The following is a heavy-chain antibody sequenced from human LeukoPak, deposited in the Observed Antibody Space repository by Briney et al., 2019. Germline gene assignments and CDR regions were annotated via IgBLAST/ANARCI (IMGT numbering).Heavy chain of an antibody. CDR2: IYYSGST. CDR3: ARAGIAAADDAFDI. CDR1: GGSISSYY. V-gene: IGHV4-59*08. J-gene: IGHJ3*02. Sequence: SETLSLTCTVSGGSISSYYWSWIRQPPGKGLEWIGYIYYSGSTNYNPSLQSRVTISVDTSKNQFSLKLSSVTAADTAVYYCARAGIAAADDAFDIWGQGTMVTVSS. D-gene: IGHD6-13*01.